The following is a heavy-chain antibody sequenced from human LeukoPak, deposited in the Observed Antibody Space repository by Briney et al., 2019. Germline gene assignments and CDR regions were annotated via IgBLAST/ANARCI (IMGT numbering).Heavy chain of an antibody. Sequence: SETLSLTCTVSGGSISSSSYYWGWIRQPPGKGLEWIGSIYYSGSTYYNPSLKSRVTISVDTSKNQFSLKLSSVTAADTAAYYCARQSRDIVATMYNWFDPWGQGTLVTVSS. CDR2: IYYSGST. V-gene: IGHV4-39*01. J-gene: IGHJ5*02. CDR1: GGSISSSSYY. D-gene: IGHD5-12*01. CDR3: ARQSRDIVATMYNWFDP.